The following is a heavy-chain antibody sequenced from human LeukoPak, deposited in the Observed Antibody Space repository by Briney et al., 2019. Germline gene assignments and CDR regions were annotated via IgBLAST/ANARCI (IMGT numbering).Heavy chain of an antibody. CDR2: IYYSGST. J-gene: IGHJ4*02. D-gene: IGHD3-10*01. CDR1: GGSISSSNHY. CDR3: ARASFYGSGTYYQRVDY. V-gene: IGHV4-39*07. Sequence: PSETLSLTCTVSGGSISSSNHYWGWIHQPPGKGLEWIGTIYYSGSTYYNPSLKSRVTISVDTSKNQFSLKLSSVTAADTAVYYCARASFYGSGTYYQRVDYWGQGTLVTVSS.